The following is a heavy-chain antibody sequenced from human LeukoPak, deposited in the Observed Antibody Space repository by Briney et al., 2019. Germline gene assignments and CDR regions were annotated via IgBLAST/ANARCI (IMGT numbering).Heavy chain of an antibody. V-gene: IGHV4-38-2*02. J-gene: IGHJ6*03. D-gene: IGHD6-13*01. Sequence: SETLSLTCTVSGYSISSGYYWGWIRRPPGKGLEWIGSIYHSGSTYYNPSLKSRVTISVDTSKNQFSLKLSSVTAADTAVYYCARQDLIAAITPYYYYMDVWGKGTTVTVSS. CDR2: IYHSGST. CDR1: GYSISSGYY. CDR3: ARQDLIAAITPYYYYMDV.